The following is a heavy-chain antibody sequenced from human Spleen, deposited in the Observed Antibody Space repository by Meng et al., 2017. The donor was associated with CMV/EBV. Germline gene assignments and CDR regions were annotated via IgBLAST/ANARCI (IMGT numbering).Heavy chain of an antibody. CDR1: GFTFDDYA. V-gene: IGHV3-9*01. CDR2: ISWNSGSI. D-gene: IGHD3-10*01. J-gene: IGHJ4*02. Sequence: SLKISCAASGFTFDDYAMHWVRQAPGKGLEWVSGISWNSGSIGYADSVKGRFTISRDNAKNSLYLQMNSLRAEDTALYYCAKDLGAHLYYFDYWGQGTLVTVSS. CDR3: AKDLGAHLYYFDY.